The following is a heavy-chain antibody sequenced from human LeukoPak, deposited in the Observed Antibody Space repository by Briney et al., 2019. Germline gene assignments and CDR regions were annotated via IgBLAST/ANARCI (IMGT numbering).Heavy chain of an antibody. CDR1: GYTFTSYW. Sequence: NRGESLKISCKGSGYTFTSYWIGWVRQMPGKGLEWMGIIYPGDSDTRYSPSFQGQVTISADKSISTAYLQWSSLKASDTAIYYCARRNFLGYYFDYWGQGTLVTVST. J-gene: IGHJ4*02. CDR3: ARRNFLGYYFDY. CDR2: IYPGDSDT. V-gene: IGHV5-51*01. D-gene: IGHD1-1*01.